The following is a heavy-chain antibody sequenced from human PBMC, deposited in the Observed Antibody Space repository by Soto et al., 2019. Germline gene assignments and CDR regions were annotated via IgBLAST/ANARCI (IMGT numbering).Heavy chain of an antibody. Sequence: QVQLVQSGAEVKKPGASVKVSCKASGYTFTSHYMHWVRQAPGQGLEWMGIINPSGGSTSYAQKFQCRVTMTWDTSTSTVYMELSSMRSEDTAVYYCARNSEGGYFDYWGQGTLVTVSS. CDR3: ARNSEGGYFDY. V-gene: IGHV1-46*01. J-gene: IGHJ4*02. D-gene: IGHD3-10*01. CDR1: GYTFTSHY. CDR2: INPSGGST.